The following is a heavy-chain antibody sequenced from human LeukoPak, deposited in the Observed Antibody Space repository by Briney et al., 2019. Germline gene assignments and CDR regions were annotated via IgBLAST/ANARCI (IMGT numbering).Heavy chain of an antibody. CDR2: ISSSSSYI. CDR3: ARDGGEWDPTIAAGTTTMADY. V-gene: IGHV3-21*01. J-gene: IGHJ4*02. CDR1: GFTFSSYS. Sequence: GGSLRLSCAASGFTFSSYSMNWVRQAPGKGLEWVSSISSSSSYIYYADSVKGRFTISRDNAKNSLYLQMNSLRAEDTAVYYCARDGGEWDPTIAAGTTTMADYWGQGTLVTVSS. D-gene: IGHD6-13*01.